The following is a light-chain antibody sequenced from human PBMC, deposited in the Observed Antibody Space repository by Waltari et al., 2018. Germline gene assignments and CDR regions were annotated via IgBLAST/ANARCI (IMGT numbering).Light chain of an antibody. CDR1: QSVRVY. CDR3: QQYGTPQGYI. CDR2: DTS. Sequence: EIVLTQSPATLSLSPGERATLSCRASQSVRVYLAWYQQKPGQAPRLLIYDTSNRASGTPDRFSGSGSGTDFSLSISRLDPEDFAVYYCQQYGTPQGYIFGQGTKVDI. V-gene: IGKV3-11*01. J-gene: IGKJ2*01.